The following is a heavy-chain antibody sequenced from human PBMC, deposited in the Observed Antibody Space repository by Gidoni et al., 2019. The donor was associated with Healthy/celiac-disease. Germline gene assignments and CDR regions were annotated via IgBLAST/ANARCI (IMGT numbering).Heavy chain of an antibody. J-gene: IGHJ4*02. D-gene: IGHD6-6*01. CDR1: GFTFSSYG. CDR2: ISYDGSNK. CDR3: AKDRGSSSSSHFDY. V-gene: IGHV3-30*18. Sequence: QVQLVESGGGVVQPGRSLRLSCAASGFTFSSYGMHWVRQAPGKGLEWVAVISYDGSNKYYADSVKGRFTISRDNSKNTLYLQMNSLRAEDTAVYYCAKDRGSSSSSHFDYWGQGTLVTVSS.